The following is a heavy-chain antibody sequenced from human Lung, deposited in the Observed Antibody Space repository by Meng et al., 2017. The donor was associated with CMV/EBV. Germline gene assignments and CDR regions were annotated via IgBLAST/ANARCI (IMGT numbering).Heavy chain of an antibody. V-gene: IGHV3-66*02. D-gene: IGHD7-27*01. CDR1: GFTVSSNY. CDR3: ARDKSLGALDI. CDR2: IYSVGTT. J-gene: IGHJ3*02. Sequence: GGSXRLXCAASGFTVSSNYMSWVRQAPGKGLEWVSVIYSVGTTYCADSVKGRFTISRDNSKNTVYLQMNSLNAEDRAVYYCARDKSLGALDIWGQGTMVTVSS.